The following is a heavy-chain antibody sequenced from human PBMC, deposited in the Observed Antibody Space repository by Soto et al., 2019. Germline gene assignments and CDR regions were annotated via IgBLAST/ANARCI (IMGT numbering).Heavy chain of an antibody. CDR3: AREGVTIFGVVTYYGMDV. CDR2: IIPIFGTA. J-gene: IGHJ6*02. V-gene: IGHV1-69*06. CDR1: GGTFSSYA. D-gene: IGHD3-3*01. Sequence: QVQLVQSGAEVKKPGSSVKVSCKASGGTFSSYAISWVRQAPGQGLEWMGGIIPIFGTANYAQKFQGRVTITADKSTSTTYMELSSLRSKDTAVYYCAREGVTIFGVVTYYGMDVWGQGTTVTVSS.